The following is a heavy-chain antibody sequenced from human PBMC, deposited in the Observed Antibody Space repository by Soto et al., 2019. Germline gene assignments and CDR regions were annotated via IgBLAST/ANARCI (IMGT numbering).Heavy chain of an antibody. Sequence: HPGGSLRLSCAASGFTFSSYGMHWVRQAPGKGLEWVAVISYDGSNKYYADSVKGRFTISRDNSKNTLYLQMNSLRAEDTAVYYCAKDQRLLRYFDWDHFDYWGQGTLVTVSS. J-gene: IGHJ4*02. CDR2: ISYDGSNK. D-gene: IGHD3-9*01. V-gene: IGHV3-30*18. CDR1: GFTFSSYG. CDR3: AKDQRLLRYFDWDHFDY.